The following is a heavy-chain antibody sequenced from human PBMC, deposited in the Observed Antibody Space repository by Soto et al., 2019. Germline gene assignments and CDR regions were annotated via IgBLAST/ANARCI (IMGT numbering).Heavy chain of an antibody. CDR3: ARDQWLQYGGDYYYGMDV. CDR2: INPSGGST. CDR1: GYTFTSYY. D-gene: IGHD4-17*01. J-gene: IGHJ6*02. V-gene: IGHV1-46*01. Sequence: ASVKVSCKASGYTFTSYYMHWVRQAPGQGLEWMGIINPSGGSTSYAQKFQGRVTMTRDTSTSTVYMELSSLRSEDTAVYYCARDQWLQYGGDYYYGMDVWGQGTTLTVSS.